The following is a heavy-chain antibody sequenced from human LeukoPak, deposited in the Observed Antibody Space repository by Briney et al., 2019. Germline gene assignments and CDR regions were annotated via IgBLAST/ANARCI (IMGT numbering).Heavy chain of an antibody. V-gene: IGHV4-59*01. CDR1: GGSISSYY. D-gene: IGHD6-13*01. CDR2: IYYSGST. Sequence: SETLSLTCTVSGGSISSYYWSWIRQPPGKGLEWIGNIYYSGSTNYNPSLKSRVTISVDTPKNQFSLKLSSVTAADTAVYYCARDNSYSSSWYSAHYYMDVWGKGTTVTVSS. CDR3: ARDNSYSSSWYSAHYYMDV. J-gene: IGHJ6*03.